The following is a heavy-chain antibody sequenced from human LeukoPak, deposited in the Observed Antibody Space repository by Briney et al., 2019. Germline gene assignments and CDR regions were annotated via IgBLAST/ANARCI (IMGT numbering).Heavy chain of an antibody. D-gene: IGHD6-19*01. CDR3: AKDSGTIAVAGTDY. Sequence: PGGSLRLSCAASGFTFRSYAMSWVRQAPGEVLEWVSAISGSGGSTDYADSVKGRFTISRDNSKNTLYLQMNSVRAEDPAVYYCAKDSGTIAVAGTDYWGQGTLVTVSS. J-gene: IGHJ4*02. V-gene: IGHV3-23*01. CDR1: GFTFRSYA. CDR2: ISGSGGST.